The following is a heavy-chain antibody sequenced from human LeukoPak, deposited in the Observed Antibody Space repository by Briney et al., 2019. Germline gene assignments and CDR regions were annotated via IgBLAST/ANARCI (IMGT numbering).Heavy chain of an antibody. V-gene: IGHV3-21*01. CDR1: GFTFSKYN. CDR2: ISSSSSYI. J-gene: IGHJ6*03. Sequence: GGSLRLSCAASGFTFSKYNMNWVRQAPGKGLEWVSSISSSSSYIYYADSVKGRFTISRDNARNSLHLQMNSLRAEDTGVYYCARSEMGYYNYYMDVWGKGTTVTVSS. D-gene: IGHD2-8*01. CDR3: ARSEMGYYNYYMDV.